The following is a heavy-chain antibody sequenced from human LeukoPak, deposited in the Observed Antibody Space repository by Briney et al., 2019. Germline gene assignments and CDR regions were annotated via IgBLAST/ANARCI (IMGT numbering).Heavy chain of an antibody. CDR1: GYTFTSYG. V-gene: IGHV1-18*01. CDR2: ISAYNGNT. Sequence: ASVKVSCKASGYTFTSYGISWVRQAPGQGLEWMGWISAYNGNTNYAQKLQGRVTMTTDTSTSTAYMELRSPRSDDTAVYYCARETDSRGYGSGSSDWFDPWGQGTLVTVSS. CDR3: ARETDSRGYGSGSSDWFDP. J-gene: IGHJ5*02. D-gene: IGHD3-10*01.